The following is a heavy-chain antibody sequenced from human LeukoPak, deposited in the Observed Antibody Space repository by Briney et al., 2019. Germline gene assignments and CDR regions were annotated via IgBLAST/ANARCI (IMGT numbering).Heavy chain of an antibody. CDR3: ARHEEMITFGGVIASYYFDY. V-gene: IGHV4-39*01. D-gene: IGHD3-16*02. CDR2: IYYSGST. Sequence: PSETLSLTCTVSGGSISSSSYYWGWIRQPPGKGREWIGSIYYSGSTYYNPSLKSRVTISVDTSKNQFSLKLSSVTAADTAVYYCARHEEMITFGGVIASYYFDYWGQGTLVTVSS. CDR1: GGSISSSSYY. J-gene: IGHJ4*02.